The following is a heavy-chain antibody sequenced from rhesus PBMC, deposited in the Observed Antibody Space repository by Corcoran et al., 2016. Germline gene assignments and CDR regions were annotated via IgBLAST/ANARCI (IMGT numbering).Heavy chain of an antibody. D-gene: IGHD6-13*01. J-gene: IGHJ2*01. CDR2: ISNGGGRT. Sequence: EVQLVESGGGLVQPGGSLRLSCAASGFTFSAYGMSWVRQAPGKGLEWVSYISNGGGRTYYADSVRGRFTISRDNSKNTLSLQMNSLRLEDTAVYYCAKEGAAGYWYFDLWGPGTPITISS. CDR1: GFTFSAYG. CDR3: AKEGAAGYWYFDL. V-gene: IGHV3S5*01.